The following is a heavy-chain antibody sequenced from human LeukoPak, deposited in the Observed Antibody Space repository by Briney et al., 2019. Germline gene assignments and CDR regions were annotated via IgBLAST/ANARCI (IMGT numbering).Heavy chain of an antibody. V-gene: IGHV3-7*01. CDR1: GFTFRSYW. J-gene: IGHJ5*01. D-gene: IGHD3-10*01. Sequence: PGGSLRLSCAASGFTFRSYWMSWVRQAPGKGLEWVANIKQDGSEKYYVESVKGRFTISRDNAKKSLYLQMNSLRAEDTAVYYCARVGTMIRGFDCWGQGTLVTVSS. CDR2: IKQDGSEK. CDR3: ARVGTMIRGFDC.